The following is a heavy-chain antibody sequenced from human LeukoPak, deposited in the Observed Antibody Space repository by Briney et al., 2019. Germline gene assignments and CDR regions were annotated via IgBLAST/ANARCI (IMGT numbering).Heavy chain of an antibody. CDR3: ARGGYSSGLDY. CDR2: VDTDGSGT. V-gene: IGHV3-74*01. D-gene: IGHD6-19*01. CDR1: GITFNNHW. J-gene: IGHJ4*02. Sequence: GGSLRLSCEASGITFNNHWLHWVRQAPGKGLVWVSRVDTDGSGTIYADSVKGRFTVSRDNAENTLYLQMISLRAEDTAVYYCARGGYSSGLDYWGQGILVTVSS.